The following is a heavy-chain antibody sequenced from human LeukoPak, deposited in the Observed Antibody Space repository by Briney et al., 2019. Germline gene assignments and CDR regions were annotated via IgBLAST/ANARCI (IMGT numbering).Heavy chain of an antibody. Sequence: GGSLRLSCAASGFTFSSYAMQWVRQAPGKGLEWVAVISYDGSNKYYADSVKGRFTISRDNSKNTLYLQMNSLRAEDTAVYYCARDRAAAYYYYYGMDVWGQGTTITVSS. D-gene: IGHD2-15*01. CDR3: ARDRAAAYYYYYGMDV. V-gene: IGHV3-30*04. CDR2: ISYDGSNK. CDR1: GFTFSSYA. J-gene: IGHJ6*02.